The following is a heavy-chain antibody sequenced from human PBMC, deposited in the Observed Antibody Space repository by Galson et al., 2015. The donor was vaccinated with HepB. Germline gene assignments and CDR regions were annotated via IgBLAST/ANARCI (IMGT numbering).Heavy chain of an antibody. D-gene: IGHD1-26*01. Sequence: SLRLSCAASGFTFSSYSMNWVRQAPGKGLEWVSYISSSSSTIYYADSVKGRFTISRDNAKNSLYLQMNSLRDEDTAVYYCATQQYSGSSIDPAHDAFDIWGQGTMVTVSS. CDR3: ATQQYSGSSIDPAHDAFDI. CDR1: GFTFSSYS. J-gene: IGHJ3*02. CDR2: ISSSSSTI. V-gene: IGHV3-48*02.